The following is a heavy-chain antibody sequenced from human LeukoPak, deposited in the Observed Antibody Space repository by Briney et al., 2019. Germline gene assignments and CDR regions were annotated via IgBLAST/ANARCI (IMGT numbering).Heavy chain of an antibody. V-gene: IGHV4-59*01. CDR1: GGSISSYY. CDR3: ARDYDGYYFDY. D-gene: IGHD3-16*01. Sequence: SETLSLTCTVSGGSISSYYWSWIRQPPGKGLEWIGYIYYSGSTNYNPSLKSRVTISVDTSKNQFSLKLSSVAAADTAVYYCARDYDGYYFDYWGQGTLVTVSS. CDR2: IYYSGST. J-gene: IGHJ4*02.